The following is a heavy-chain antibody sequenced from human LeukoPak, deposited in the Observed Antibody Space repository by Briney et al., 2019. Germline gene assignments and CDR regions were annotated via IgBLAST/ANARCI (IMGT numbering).Heavy chain of an antibody. Sequence: GGSLRLSCAASGFTFSSYAMSWVRQAPGKGLDWASAISGSGGSTYYADSVKGRFTISRDNSKNTLYLQMNSLRAEDTAVYYCAKVIRITIFGVVIGEFDYWGQGTLVTVSS. V-gene: IGHV3-23*01. CDR2: ISGSGGST. CDR3: AKVIRITIFGVVIGEFDY. J-gene: IGHJ4*02. CDR1: GFTFSSYA. D-gene: IGHD3-3*01.